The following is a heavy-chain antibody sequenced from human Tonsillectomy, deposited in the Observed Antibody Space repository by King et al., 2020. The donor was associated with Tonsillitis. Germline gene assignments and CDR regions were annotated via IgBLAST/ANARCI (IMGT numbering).Heavy chain of an antibody. Sequence: VQLVESGAEVKKPGASVKVSCKVSGYTLTELSMHWVRQAPGKGLEWMGGFDPEDGETIYAQKFQGRVTMIEDTSTDTAYMELSSLRSEDTAVYYCATDWGRGAYCGGDCYSYWGQGTLVTVSS. CDR1: GYTLTELS. CDR2: FDPEDGET. D-gene: IGHD2-21*02. CDR3: ATDWGRGAYCGGDCYSY. V-gene: IGHV1-24*01. J-gene: IGHJ4*02.